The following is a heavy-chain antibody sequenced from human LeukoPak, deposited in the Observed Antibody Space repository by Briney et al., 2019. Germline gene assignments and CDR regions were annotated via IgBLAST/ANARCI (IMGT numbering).Heavy chain of an antibody. J-gene: IGHJ4*02. CDR3: ARVGSYGYVLYYFDY. V-gene: IGHV4-59*08. CDR1: GGSISSYY. Sequence: PSETLSLTCTVSGGSISSYYWSWIRQPPGKRLEWIGYIYYSGSTNYNPSLKSRVTISVDTSKNQFSLKLSSVTAADTAVYYCARVGSYGYVLYYFDYWGQGTLVTVSS. CDR2: IYYSGST. D-gene: IGHD5-18*01.